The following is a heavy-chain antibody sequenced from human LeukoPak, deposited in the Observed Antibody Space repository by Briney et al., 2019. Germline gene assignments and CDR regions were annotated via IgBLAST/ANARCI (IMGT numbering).Heavy chain of an antibody. CDR1: GYTFTGYY. D-gene: IGHD3-22*01. CDR2: INPNSGGT. CDR3: AREWVARYYYDSSGGAFDI. J-gene: IGHJ3*02. Sequence: WASVKVSCKASGYTFTGYYMHWVRQAPGQGLEWMGWINPNSGGTNYAQKFQGRVTMTRDTSISTAYMELSRLRSDDTAVYYCAREWVARYYYDSSGGAFDIWGQGTMVTASS. V-gene: IGHV1-2*02.